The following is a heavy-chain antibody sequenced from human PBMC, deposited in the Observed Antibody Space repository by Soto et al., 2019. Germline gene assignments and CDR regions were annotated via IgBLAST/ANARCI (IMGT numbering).Heavy chain of an antibody. CDR1: GFAFNNYG. Sequence: PGGSLRLSCTVSGFAFNNYGINWVRQAPGKGLEWVSSISKSDYTYYSDSVKGRFTISRDNAKNSVSLQMNTLRVEDTAVYYCAREPDGYDLFYSGLDVWGQGTTVTVSS. CDR3: AREPDGYDLFYSGLDV. CDR2: ISKSDYT. D-gene: IGHD5-12*01. V-gene: IGHV3-21*01. J-gene: IGHJ6*02.